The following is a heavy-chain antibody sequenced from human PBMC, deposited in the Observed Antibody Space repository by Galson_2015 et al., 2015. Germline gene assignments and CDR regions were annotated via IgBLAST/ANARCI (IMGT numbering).Heavy chain of an antibody. J-gene: IGHJ4*02. V-gene: IGHV3-23*01. CDR1: GFTFNTYA. CDR2: VGSSGRHT. CDR3: AGGWDLSYLDY. Sequence: SLRLSCAASGFTFNTYAMTWVRQAPGKGLEWVSSVGSSGRHTYYADSVKGRFTISRDNSKNTLYLQMNSLRAEDTAIYCCAGGWDLSYLDYWGQGTLVTVSS. D-gene: IGHD6-19*01.